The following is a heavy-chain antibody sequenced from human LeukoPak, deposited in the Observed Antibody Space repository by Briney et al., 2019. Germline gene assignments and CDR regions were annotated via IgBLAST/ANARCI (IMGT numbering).Heavy chain of an antibody. CDR3: VRIYCTSTSCYGDSYYGMDV. J-gene: IGHJ6*02. CDR1: GCSISSSSHS. CDR2: ISYSGST. Sequence: PSETLSLTCTVSGCSISSSSHSWGWIRQPPGQGLEWIGSISYSGSTYYNPSLKTRVTMSVDTSENQFSLKLSSVTAADSTVYYCVRIYCTSTSCYGDSYYGMDVWGQGTTVTVSS. D-gene: IGHD2-2*01. V-gene: IGHV4-39*01.